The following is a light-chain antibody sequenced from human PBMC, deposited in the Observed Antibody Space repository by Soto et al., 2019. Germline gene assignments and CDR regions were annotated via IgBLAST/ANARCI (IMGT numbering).Light chain of an antibody. CDR2: GAS. J-gene: IGKJ3*01. CDR1: QTISSTY. CDR3: QHYGSSLPIT. Sequence: EIVLTQSPGTLSLSPGKRATLSCRASQTISSTYLAWYQQRPGQAPRLLIYGASSRATGIPDRFSGRGSGTDFALTISRLEPGDFAVYYCQHYGSSLPITFGPGTKVDIK. V-gene: IGKV3-20*01.